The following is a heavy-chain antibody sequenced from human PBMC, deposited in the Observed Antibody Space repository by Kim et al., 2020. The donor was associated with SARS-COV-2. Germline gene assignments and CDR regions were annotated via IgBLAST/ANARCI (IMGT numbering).Heavy chain of an antibody. V-gene: IGHV4-39*01. D-gene: IGHD3-22*01. J-gene: IGHJ4*02. CDR3: VWGDSGYYSRGRLY. Sequence: NPSLQSRVTIAGDTSKNQFSLKLSSVTAADTAVYYCVWGDSGYYSRGRLYWGQGTLVTVSS.